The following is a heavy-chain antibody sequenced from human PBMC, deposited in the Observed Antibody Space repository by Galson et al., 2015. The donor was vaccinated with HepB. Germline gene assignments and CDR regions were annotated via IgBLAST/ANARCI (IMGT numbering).Heavy chain of an antibody. CDR2: ISHAGTTE. J-gene: IGHJ4*02. CDR1: GFTFSSYA. V-gene: IGHV3-30*04. CDR3: TYSDHLGTDY. D-gene: IGHD4-17*01. Sequence: SLRLSCAASGFTFSSYAMHWVRQAPGKGLEWVAFISHAGTTEDYADSVRGRFSVSRDNSKDTLYLQMNRLRTDDTAVYWRTYSDHLGTDYWGQGTLVTVSS.